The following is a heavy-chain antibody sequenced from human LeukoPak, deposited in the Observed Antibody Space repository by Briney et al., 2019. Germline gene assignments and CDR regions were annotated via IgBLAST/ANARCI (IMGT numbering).Heavy chain of an antibody. CDR2: ISSSGGTI. V-gene: IGHV3-11*04. Sequence: GGSLRLSCAASGFTFSDYYMTYIRQAPGKGLEWVSYISSSGGTIYYADSVKGRFTISRDNAKNSLYLQMNSLRAEDTAVYYCARGGFYSSAYFDYWGQGTLVTVSS. CDR3: ARGGFYSSAYFDY. CDR1: GFTFSDYY. D-gene: IGHD6-19*01. J-gene: IGHJ4*02.